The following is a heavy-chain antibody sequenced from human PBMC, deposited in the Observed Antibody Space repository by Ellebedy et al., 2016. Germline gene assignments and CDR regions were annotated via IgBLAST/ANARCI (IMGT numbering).Heavy chain of an antibody. CDR3: ARGVGGTSLNWFDP. CDR1: NFAFSTYY. V-gene: IGHV3-7*01. D-gene: IGHD3-16*01. J-gene: IGHJ5*02. CDR2: IKQDGSEK. Sequence: GGSLRLXXIASNFAFSTYYMSWVRQAPGKGLEWVANIKQDGSEKYYVDSVKGRFTISRDNAKNSLYLQMNSLRAEDTAVYYCARGVGGTSLNWFDPWGQGTLVTVSS.